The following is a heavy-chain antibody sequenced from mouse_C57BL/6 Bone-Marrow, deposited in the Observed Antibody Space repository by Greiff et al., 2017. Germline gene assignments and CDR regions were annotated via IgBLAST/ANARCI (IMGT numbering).Heavy chain of an antibody. CDR1: GYSITSGYD. V-gene: IGHV3-1*01. CDR3: ARGRAYDGYYVCFAY. Sequence: EVKLVESGPGLVKPSQSLSLTCTVTGYSITSGYDWHWNRHFPGNKLAWMGYISYSGSTNYNPSLKSRISITHDTSKNHFFLKLKSVTTEHTATYYGARGRAYDGYYVCFAYWGQGTLVTVSA. CDR2: ISYSGST. J-gene: IGHJ3*01. D-gene: IGHD2-3*01.